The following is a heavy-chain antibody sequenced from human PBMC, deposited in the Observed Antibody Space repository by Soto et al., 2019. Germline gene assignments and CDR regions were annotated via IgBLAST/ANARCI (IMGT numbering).Heavy chain of an antibody. CDR3: ARDKAASRRGMDV. J-gene: IGHJ6*02. V-gene: IGHV4-31*03. Sequence: SETLSITCTVSGGSISSGGYYWSWIRQHPGKGLEWIGYIYYSGSTYYNPSLKSRVTISVDTSKNQFSLKLSSVTAADTAVYYCARDKAASRRGMDVWGQGTTVTVSS. CDR1: GGSISSGGYY. D-gene: IGHD6-13*01. CDR2: IYYSGST.